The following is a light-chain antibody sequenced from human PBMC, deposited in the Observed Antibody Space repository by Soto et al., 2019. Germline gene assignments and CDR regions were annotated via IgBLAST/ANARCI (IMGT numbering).Light chain of an antibody. CDR1: TGAVTSAHY. CDR2: STS. J-gene: IGLJ2*01. Sequence: QTVVTQEPSLTVSPGGTVTLTCTSSTGAVTSAHYPNWFQQKPGQTPRALIFSTSNQYSWTPVRFSGSLLGGKAALTLSGVQPGEEDAYYCQLFYGGAVVFGGGTKLTVL. V-gene: IGLV7-43*01. CDR3: QLFYGGAVV.